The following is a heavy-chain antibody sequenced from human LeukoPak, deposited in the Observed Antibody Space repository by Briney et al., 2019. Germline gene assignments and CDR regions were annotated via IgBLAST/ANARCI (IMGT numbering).Heavy chain of an antibody. Sequence: SETLSLTCTVSGGSISGASYYWGWIRQPPGQGLEWIGSIFYNGSTYYNPSLKSRVTISVDTSKNQFSLKLTSVTAADTAVYYCARDGEYRNWFDPWGQGTLVTVSS. CDR2: IFYNGST. D-gene: IGHD2-21*01. CDR3: ARDGEYRNWFDP. V-gene: IGHV4-39*07. CDR1: GGSISGASYY. J-gene: IGHJ5*02.